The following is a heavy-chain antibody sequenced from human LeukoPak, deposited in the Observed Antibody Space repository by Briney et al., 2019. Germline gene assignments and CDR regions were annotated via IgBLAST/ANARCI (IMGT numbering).Heavy chain of an antibody. CDR2: FDPEDGET. Sequence: ASVKVSCKVSGYTLTELSMHWVRQAPGKGLEWMGGFDPEDGETIYAQKFQGRVTMTEDTSTDTAYMELSSLRSEDTAVYYCATGASALGGAYYYYYMDVWGKGTTVTVSS. CDR1: GYTLTELS. V-gene: IGHV1-24*01. D-gene: IGHD3-16*01. J-gene: IGHJ6*03. CDR3: ATGASALGGAYYYYYMDV.